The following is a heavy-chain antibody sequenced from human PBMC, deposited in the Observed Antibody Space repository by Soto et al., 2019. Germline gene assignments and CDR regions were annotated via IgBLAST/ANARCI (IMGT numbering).Heavy chain of an antibody. D-gene: IGHD3-3*01. J-gene: IGHJ4*02. CDR1: GGSISSSSYY. CDR3: ARHGPYTTIFGVAHFDY. V-gene: IGHV4-39*01. Sequence: SETLSLTCTVSGGSISSSSYYWGWIRQPPGKGLEWIGSIYYSGSTYYNPSLKSRVTISVDTSKNQFSLKLSSVTAADTAVYYCARHGPYTTIFGVAHFDYWGQGTLVTVSS. CDR2: IYYSGST.